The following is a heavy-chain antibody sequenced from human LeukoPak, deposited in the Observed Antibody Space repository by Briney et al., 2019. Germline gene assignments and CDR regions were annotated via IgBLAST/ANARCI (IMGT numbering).Heavy chain of an antibody. V-gene: IGHV1-8*01. CDR3: ARDYGGSSGWFDP. D-gene: IGHD2-15*01. J-gene: IGHJ5*02. Sequence: GASVKVSCKASGYTFTTFDINWMRQASGQGLEWVGWMSPYSGNTGYAQKFQGRVIMTRNTSISTAYMELSSLISDDTAVYYCARDYGGSSGWFDPWGQGTQVTVSS. CDR1: GYTFTTFD. CDR2: MSPYSGNT.